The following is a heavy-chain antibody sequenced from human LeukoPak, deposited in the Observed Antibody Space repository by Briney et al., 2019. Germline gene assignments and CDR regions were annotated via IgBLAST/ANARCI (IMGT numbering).Heavy chain of an antibody. CDR3: ARVPYYYGSGKFDY. Sequence: SETLSLTCAVYGGSFSGYYWSWIRQPPGKGLEWIGEINHSGSTNYNPSLKSRVTISVDTSKNQFSLKLSSVTAADTAVYYCARVPYYYGSGKFDYWGQGTLVTVSS. D-gene: IGHD3-10*01. V-gene: IGHV4-34*01. CDR1: GGSFSGYY. CDR2: INHSGST. J-gene: IGHJ4*02.